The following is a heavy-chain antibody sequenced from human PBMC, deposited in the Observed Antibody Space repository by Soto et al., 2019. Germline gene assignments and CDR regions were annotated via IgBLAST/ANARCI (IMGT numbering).Heavy chain of an antibody. D-gene: IGHD3-10*01. Sequence: SGPTLVNPTQTLTLTCNFSGFSLSTSKVGVGWIRQPPGKALEWLTPIYWDDNKHYSPSLKSRLTIAKDTSKNQVVLTMTNMDPVDTATYYCAHLTMIRGVTYQYFFDSWGQGSLVTVSS. CDR3: AHLTMIRGVTYQYFFDS. CDR2: IYWDDNK. CDR1: GFSLSTSKVG. V-gene: IGHV2-5*02. J-gene: IGHJ4*02.